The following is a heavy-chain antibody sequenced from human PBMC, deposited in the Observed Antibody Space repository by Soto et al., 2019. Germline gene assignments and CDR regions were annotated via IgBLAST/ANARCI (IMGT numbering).Heavy chain of an antibody. J-gene: IGHJ4*02. CDR1: GFSLSTSGVG. V-gene: IGHV2-5*02. CDR3: AHNGSPVYCTNGVCYTETFDY. Sequence: QITLKESGPTLVKPTQTLTLTCTFSGFSLSTSGVGVGWIRQPPGKALEWLALIYWDDDKRYSPSLKSRLTITKDTSKNQVVLTMTNMDPVDTATYYCAHNGSPVYCTNGVCYTETFDYWGQGTLVTVSS. CDR2: IYWDDDK. D-gene: IGHD2-8*01.